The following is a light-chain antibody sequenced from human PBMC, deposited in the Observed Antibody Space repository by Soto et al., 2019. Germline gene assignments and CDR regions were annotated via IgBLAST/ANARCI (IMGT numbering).Light chain of an antibody. J-gene: IGLJ2*01. Sequence: QLVLTQPASMSVSPGQSITISCTGSTSDIGAYDSVSWYQQHPGKAPKLMIYEVRDWPSGVSDRFTGSLSGNTAYLTISGVQPEDEADYYCTSYTGSGVIFGGGTKLTVL. CDR1: TSDIGAYDS. CDR3: TSYTGSGVI. CDR2: EVR. V-gene: IGLV2-14*01.